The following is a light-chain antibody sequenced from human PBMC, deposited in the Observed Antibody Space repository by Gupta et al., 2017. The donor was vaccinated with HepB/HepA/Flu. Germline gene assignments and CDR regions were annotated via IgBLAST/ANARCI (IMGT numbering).Light chain of an antibody. CDR1: QSISSW. V-gene: IGKV1-5*03. J-gene: IGKJ4*01. CDR2: KAS. Sequence: DIQMTQSPSTLSASVGDRVTITCRASQSISSWLAWYQQKPGKAPKLLIYKASSLESGVPSRFSGSGSGTEFTLTISSLQPDNFATYYCQQYNSYSLTFGGGTKVEIK. CDR3: QQYNSYSLT.